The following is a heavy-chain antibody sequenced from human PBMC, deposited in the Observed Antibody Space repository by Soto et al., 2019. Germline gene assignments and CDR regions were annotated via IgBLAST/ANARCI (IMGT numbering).Heavy chain of an antibody. Sequence: QVQLVESGGGVVQPGRSLRLSCAASGFTFSSYGMHWVRQAPGKGLEWVAVISYDGSNKYYADSVKGRFTISRDNSKNTLCLQMNSLRAEDTAVYYCARELVPAAMLGYYYYGMDVWGQGTTVTVSS. J-gene: IGHJ6*02. CDR2: ISYDGSNK. V-gene: IGHV3-30*03. CDR3: ARELVPAAMLGYYYYGMDV. CDR1: GFTFSSYG. D-gene: IGHD2-2*01.